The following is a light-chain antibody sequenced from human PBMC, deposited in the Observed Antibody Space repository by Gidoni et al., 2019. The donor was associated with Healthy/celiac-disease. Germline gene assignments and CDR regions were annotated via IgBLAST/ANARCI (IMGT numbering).Light chain of an antibody. V-gene: IGKV1-39*01. CDR2: AAS. Sequence: DIQLPHSPSSSSASVGDRVTITCRASQSISSYLNWYQQKPGKAPKLLIYAASSLQSGVPSRFSGSGSGTDFTLTISSLQPEDFATYYCQQSYSTPRTCGQGTKLEIK. CDR1: QSISSY. J-gene: IGKJ2*01. CDR3: QQSYSTPRT.